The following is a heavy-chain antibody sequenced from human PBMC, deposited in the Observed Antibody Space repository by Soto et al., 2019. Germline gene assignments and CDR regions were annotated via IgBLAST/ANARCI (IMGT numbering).Heavy chain of an antibody. CDR3: ATAMLGDSGGYFHH. D-gene: IGHD4-17*01. CDR1: GASNRSSCFH. J-gene: IGHJ1*01. V-gene: IGHV4-39*01. Sequence: QLQLQESGPGLVRPSETLAPTCSVSGASNRSSCFHWGWIRQPPGKGPECIGNVFYSGSAYYNPSLKRRVTIPLDTSKTQYSLKLTSVTSADTAVYYCATAMLGDSGGYFHHCGQGTLVTVSS. CDR2: VFYSGSA.